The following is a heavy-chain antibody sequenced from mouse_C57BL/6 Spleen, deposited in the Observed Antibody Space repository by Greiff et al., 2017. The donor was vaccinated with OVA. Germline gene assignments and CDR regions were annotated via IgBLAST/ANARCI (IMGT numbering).Heavy chain of an antibody. CDR2: IHPSVSDT. D-gene: IGHD1-1*01. Sequence: QVQLQQPGAELVKPGASVTVSCKASGYTFTSYWMHWVKQRPGQGLEWIGRIHPSVSDTNYNQQFKGKATLTVDKSSSTAYMQRSSLTSEDAAVYYFAIWGTTVVVAYYFDYWGQGTTLTVSS. J-gene: IGHJ2*01. CDR3: AIWGTTVVVAYYFDY. V-gene: IGHV1-74*01. CDR1: GYTFTSYW.